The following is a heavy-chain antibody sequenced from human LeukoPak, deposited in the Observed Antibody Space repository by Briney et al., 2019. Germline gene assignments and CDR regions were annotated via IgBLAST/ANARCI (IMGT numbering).Heavy chain of an antibody. J-gene: IGHJ5*02. CDR2: INAGNGNT. CDR3: ARAYNSGYSYGSIWFDP. Sequence: ASVKVSCKASGYTFTSYAKHWVRQAPGQRLEWMGWINAGNGNTKYSQKLQGRVTITRDTSASTAYMELSSLRSEDTAVYYCARAYNSGYSYGSIWFDPWGQGTLVTVSS. V-gene: IGHV1-3*01. D-gene: IGHD5-18*01. CDR1: GYTFTSYA.